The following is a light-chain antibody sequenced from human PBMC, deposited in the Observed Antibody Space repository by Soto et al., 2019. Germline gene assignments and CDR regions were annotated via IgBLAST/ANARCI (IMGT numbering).Light chain of an antibody. V-gene: IGKV1-27*01. CDR3: QKYNSAPQT. J-gene: IGKJ1*01. CDR1: QDISNF. CDR2: AAS. Sequence: DIQMTQSPSSLSASVGDRVTITCRASQDISNFLAWYQQKPGKVPKLLIYAASTLQSGVPSRFSVSGSETDFTLTISSLQPEDVATYYCQKYNSAPQTFGQGTKVEIK.